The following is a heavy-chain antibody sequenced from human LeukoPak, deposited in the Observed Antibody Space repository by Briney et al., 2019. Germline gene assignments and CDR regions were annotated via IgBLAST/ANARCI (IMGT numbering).Heavy chain of an antibody. V-gene: IGHV1-2*02. D-gene: IGHD6-13*01. CDR2: INPNSGGT. CDR1: GYTFTGYY. J-gene: IGHJ5*02. Sequence: ASVKVSCKASGYTFTGYYMHWVRQAPGQGLEWMGWINPNSGGTNYAQKFQGRVTMTRDTSISTTYMELSRLRSDDTAVYYCARVVAKKYSSTRGGFDPWGQGTLVTVSS. CDR3: ARVVAKKYSSTRGGFDP.